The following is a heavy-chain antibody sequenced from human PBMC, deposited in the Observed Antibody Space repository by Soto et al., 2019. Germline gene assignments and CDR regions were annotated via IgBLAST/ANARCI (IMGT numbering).Heavy chain of an antibody. J-gene: IGHJ5*02. CDR2: ISSSSSTI. CDR3: ASMTTVTTYNGFGP. CDR1: GFTFSSYS. V-gene: IGHV3-48*02. D-gene: IGHD4-17*01. Sequence: GGSLRLSCAASGFTFSSYSMNWVRQAPGKGLEWVSYISSSSSTIYYADSVKGRFTISRDNAKNSLYLQMNSLRDEDTAVYYCASMTTVTTYNGFGPWGQGTLVTVSS.